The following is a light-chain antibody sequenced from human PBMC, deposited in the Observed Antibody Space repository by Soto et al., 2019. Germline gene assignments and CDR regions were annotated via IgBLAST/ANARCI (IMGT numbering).Light chain of an antibody. V-gene: IGKV1-5*01. Sequence: DIQMTQSPSTLSASVGDRVTITCRASQSISGWLAWYQQKPGKAPKLLIYDVSSLESGVPSRFSGSGSGTEFTLAISSLQPDDFATYYCIQDYNYPLTFGGGTKVDIK. J-gene: IGKJ4*01. CDR2: DVS. CDR3: IQDYNYPLT. CDR1: QSISGW.